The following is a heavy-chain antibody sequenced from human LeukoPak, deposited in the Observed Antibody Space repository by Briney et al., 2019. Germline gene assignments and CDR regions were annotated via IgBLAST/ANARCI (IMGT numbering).Heavy chain of an antibody. J-gene: IGHJ5*02. CDR1: GYSISSGYY. CDR2: IYHSGST. D-gene: IGHD2-15*01. V-gene: IGHV4-38-2*01. CDR3: ASYCSGGSCYPEYNWFDP. Sequence: SETLSLTCAVSGYSISSGYYWGWIRQPPGKGLEWIGRIYHSGSTHYNPSLKSRVTILVDTSKNQFSLKLSSVTAADTAVYYCASYCSGGSCYPEYNWFDPWGQGTLVTVSS.